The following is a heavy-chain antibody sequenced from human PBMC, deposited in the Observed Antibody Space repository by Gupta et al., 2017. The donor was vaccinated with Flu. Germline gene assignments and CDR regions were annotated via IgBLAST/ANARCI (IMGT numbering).Heavy chain of an antibody. V-gene: IGHV3-23*01. J-gene: IGHJ4*02. D-gene: IGHD3-9*01. CDR3: TKQFYDILTADFDY. CDR1: SSFV. CDR2: ISGSGSRK. Sequence: SSFVLSGVRQAPGKGLGGVSGISGSGSRKYNADSVKSRFTISRDNTKNTVYLQMTSVRAEVTAVYYFTKQFYDILTADFDYWGQGTLVTVSS.